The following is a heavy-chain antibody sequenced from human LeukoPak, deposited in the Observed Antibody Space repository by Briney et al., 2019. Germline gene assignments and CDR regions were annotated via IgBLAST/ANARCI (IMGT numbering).Heavy chain of an antibody. CDR3: AKDQGFWSGFDY. CDR1: GFTFSSYA. CDR2: ISGSGGST. Sequence: GGSLRLSCAASGFTFSSYAMSWVRQAPGKGLEWGSAISGSGGSTYYADSVKGRFTISRDNSKNTLYLQMNSLRAEDTAVYYCAKDQGFWSGFDYWGQGTLVTVSS. J-gene: IGHJ4*02. V-gene: IGHV3-23*01. D-gene: IGHD3-3*01.